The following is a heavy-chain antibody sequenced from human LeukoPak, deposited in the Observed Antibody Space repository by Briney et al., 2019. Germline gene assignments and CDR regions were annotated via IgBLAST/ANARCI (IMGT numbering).Heavy chain of an antibody. Sequence: ASVKVSCKASGYIFTGYYMHWVRQAPGQGLEWMGWINPNSGGTKYAQKFQGRVTMTRDTSTSTVYMELSSLRSEDTAVYYCARQSVATTKFDYWGQGTLVTVSS. V-gene: IGHV1-2*02. CDR3: ARQSVATTKFDY. D-gene: IGHD5-12*01. CDR1: GYIFTGYY. CDR2: INPNSGGT. J-gene: IGHJ4*02.